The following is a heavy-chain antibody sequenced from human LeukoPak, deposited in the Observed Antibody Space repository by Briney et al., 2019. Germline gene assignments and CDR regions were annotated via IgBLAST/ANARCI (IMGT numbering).Heavy chain of an antibody. CDR2: INPNSGGT. CDR3: ARFNIGGYSSID. CDR1: GYTFTGYY. Sequence: ASVKVSCKASGYTFTGYYMHWVRQAPGQGLEWMGWINPNSGGTNYAQKFQGRVTMTRDTSISTAYMELSRLRSDDTAVYYCARFNIGGYSSIDWDQGTLVTVSS. J-gene: IGHJ4*02. V-gene: IGHV1-2*02. D-gene: IGHD6-13*01.